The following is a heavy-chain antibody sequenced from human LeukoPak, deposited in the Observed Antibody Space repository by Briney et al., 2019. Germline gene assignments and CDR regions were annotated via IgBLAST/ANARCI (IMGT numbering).Heavy chain of an antibody. D-gene: IGHD3-3*01. J-gene: IGHJ4*02. CDR1: GYTFTGYY. Sequence: ASVKVSCKASGYTFTGYYMHWVRQAPGQGLEWMGWINPNSGGTNYAQKFQGRVTMTRDTSISTAYMELSRLRSDDTAVYYCARVKGAIFGVVTVVFDYWGQGTLVTVSS. CDR3: ARVKGAIFGVVTVVFDY. V-gene: IGHV1-2*02. CDR2: INPNSGGT.